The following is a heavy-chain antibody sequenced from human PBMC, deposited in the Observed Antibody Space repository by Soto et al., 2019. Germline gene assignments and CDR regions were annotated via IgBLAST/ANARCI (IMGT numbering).Heavy chain of an antibody. J-gene: IGHJ5*01. Sequence: KTSETLSLTCTVSGGSINSYDHYWSWIRQHPGKGLEWIAYIYYAGSTYHNPSLERRAAISLSASKNQFSLKLTSVTAADTAIYYCASSSSTWRRFESWGQGTLVTVSS. CDR1: GGSINSYDHY. D-gene: IGHD6-13*01. V-gene: IGHV4-31*03. CDR3: ASSSSTWRRFES. CDR2: IYYAGST.